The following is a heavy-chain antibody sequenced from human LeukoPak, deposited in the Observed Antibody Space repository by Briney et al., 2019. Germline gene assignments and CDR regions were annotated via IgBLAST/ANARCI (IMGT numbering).Heavy chain of an antibody. CDR1: GYTFTGYY. V-gene: IGHV1-2*02. J-gene: IGHJ4*02. Sequence: GASVKVSCKASGYTFTGYYMHWVRQAPGQGLEWMGWINPNSGGTNYAQKFQGRVTMTRDTSISTAYMELSRLRSDDTAVYYCARDYLGATNRWVLNYWGQGTLVTVSS. CDR2: INPNSGGT. CDR3: ARDYLGATNRWVLNY. D-gene: IGHD1-26*01.